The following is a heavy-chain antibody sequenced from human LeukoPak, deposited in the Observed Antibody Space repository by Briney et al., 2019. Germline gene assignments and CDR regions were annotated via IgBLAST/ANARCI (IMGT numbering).Heavy chain of an antibody. CDR2: FGSSGGPI. V-gene: IGHV3-11*04. CDR1: GFTFSDYY. CDR3: ARAGYYYDSSGYFN. D-gene: IGHD3-22*01. J-gene: IGHJ4*02. Sequence: GGSLRLSCAASGFTFSDYYMSWIRQAPGKGLEWVSYFGSSGGPIYYADSVKGRSTISRDNAKNSLYLQMNSLRAEDTAVYYCARAGYYYDSSGYFNWGQGTLVTVSS.